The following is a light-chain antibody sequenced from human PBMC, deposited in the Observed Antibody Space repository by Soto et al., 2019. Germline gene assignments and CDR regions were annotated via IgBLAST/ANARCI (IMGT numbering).Light chain of an antibody. J-gene: IGLJ2*01. V-gene: IGLV2-14*01. CDR1: SSDVGGYNY. CDR2: EVS. CDR3: SSYTSSSCVV. Sequence: QSVLTQPASVSGSPXQSITISCTGTSSDVGGYNYVSWYQQHPGKAPKLMIYEVSNRPSGVSNRFSGSKSGNTASLTISGLQAEDEADYYCSSYTSSSCVVFGGGTKLTVL.